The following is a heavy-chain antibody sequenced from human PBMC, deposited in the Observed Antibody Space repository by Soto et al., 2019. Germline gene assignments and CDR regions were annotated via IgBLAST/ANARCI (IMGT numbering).Heavy chain of an antibody. Sequence: QVPLVQSGAEVKKPGASVKVSCKASGYTFTSYGISWVRQAPGQGLEWMGWISAYNGNTNYAQKLQGRVTMTTDTSTSTAYMELRSLRSDDTAVYYCARGPTYYDYIWGSYRRNFDYWGQGTLVTVSS. J-gene: IGHJ4*02. CDR3: ARGPTYYDYIWGSYRRNFDY. CDR2: ISAYNGNT. D-gene: IGHD3-16*01. CDR1: GYTFTSYG. V-gene: IGHV1-18*01.